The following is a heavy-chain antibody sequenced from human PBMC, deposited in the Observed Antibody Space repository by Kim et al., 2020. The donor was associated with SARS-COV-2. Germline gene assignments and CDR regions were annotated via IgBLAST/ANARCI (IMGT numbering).Heavy chain of an antibody. CDR1: GFTFSSSE. CDR3: AKPRVPPSFAV. V-gene: IGHV3-23*01. D-gene: IGHD6-6*01. J-gene: IGHJ2*01. CDR2: ISEVAGDS. Sequence: GGSLRLSCAASGFTFSSSEMSWVRQAPGKGLEWVSDISEVAGDSSYADSVQGRFSISRDTSKNTLYLQMNSLRAEDTAVYYCAKPRVPPSFAVSGRGTL.